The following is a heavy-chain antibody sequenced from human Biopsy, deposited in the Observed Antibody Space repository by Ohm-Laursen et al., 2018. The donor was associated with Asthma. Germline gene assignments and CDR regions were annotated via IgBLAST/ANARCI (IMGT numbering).Heavy chain of an antibody. CDR2: IYSGGTS. J-gene: IGHJ6*02. Sequence: GSLRLSCAASGFAVSRDHMFWVRQAPGKGLEWVSVIYSGGTSHTADSVRGRFTISRDYSKNTLYLQMHSLRAEDTAVYYCARSIYDFWSGYYGMDVWGQGTTVTVSS. CDR1: GFAVSRDH. CDR3: ARSIYDFWSGYYGMDV. V-gene: IGHV3-53*01. D-gene: IGHD3-3*01.